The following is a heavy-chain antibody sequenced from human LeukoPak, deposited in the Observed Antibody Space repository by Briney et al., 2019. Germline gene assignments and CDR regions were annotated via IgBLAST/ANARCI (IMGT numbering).Heavy chain of an antibody. D-gene: IGHD1-7*01. CDR1: GFTFSSYS. J-gene: IGHJ4*02. CDR3: ARAKTGTCDY. Sequence: GGSLSLSCAASGFTFSSYSMNWVRQAPGKGLEWVSSISSSSSYIYYADSVKGRFTISRDNAKNSLYLQMNSLRAEDTAVYYCARAKTGTCDYWGQGTLVTVSS. CDR2: ISSSSSYI. V-gene: IGHV3-21*01.